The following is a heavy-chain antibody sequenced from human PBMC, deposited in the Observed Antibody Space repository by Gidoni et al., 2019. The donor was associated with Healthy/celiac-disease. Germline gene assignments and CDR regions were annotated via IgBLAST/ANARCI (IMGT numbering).Heavy chain of an antibody. V-gene: IGHV3-48*02. CDR2: ISSSSSTI. CDR1: GFPFTNYG. J-gene: IGHJ3*02. D-gene: IGHD3-10*01. Sequence: EVQLVESGAVLVQPGGSLRLSCPPSGFPFTNYGMKWVRQAQGKGLEWVSDISSSSSTIDYAESVKGRVTSARDNSKNSVYLQSNSRGDEYTAVYYCARSMVLGVKVVSVAFDIWGQGTMVTVSS. CDR3: ARSMVLGVKVVSVAFDI.